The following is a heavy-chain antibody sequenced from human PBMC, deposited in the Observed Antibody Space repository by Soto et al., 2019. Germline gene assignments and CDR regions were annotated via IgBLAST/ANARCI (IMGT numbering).Heavy chain of an antibody. CDR3: ARSIVVVTALDY. J-gene: IGHJ4*02. D-gene: IGHD2-21*02. CDR2: INAGNGNT. CDR1: GYTFTSYA. V-gene: IGHV1-3*05. Sequence: QVQLVQSGAEEKKPGASVKVSCKASGYTFTSYAMYWVRQAPGQRLEGMGWINAGNGNTKYSQKFQGRGTITRDTSASTAYMELSSLRSEDTAVYYCARSIVVVTALDYWGRGTLVTVSS.